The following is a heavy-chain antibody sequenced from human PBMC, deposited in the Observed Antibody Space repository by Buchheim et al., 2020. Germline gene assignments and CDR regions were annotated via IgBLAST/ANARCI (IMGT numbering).Heavy chain of an antibody. CDR3: ARSYCSGGSCYDGSWFDP. V-gene: IGHV4-59*01. CDR2: IYYSGST. CDR1: GGSISSYY. J-gene: IGHJ5*02. Sequence: QVQLQESGPGLVKPSETLSLTCTVSGGSISSYYWSWIRQPPGKGLEWIGYIYYSGSTNYNPSLKSRVTLSVDTSKNQFSLKLSSVTAADTAVYYCARSYCSGGSCYDGSWFDPWGQGTL. D-gene: IGHD2-15*01.